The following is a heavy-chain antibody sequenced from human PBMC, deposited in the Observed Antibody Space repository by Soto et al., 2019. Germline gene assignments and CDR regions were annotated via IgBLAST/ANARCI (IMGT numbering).Heavy chain of an antibody. CDR2: ISFDGSNK. V-gene: IGHV3-30*18. J-gene: IGHJ4*02. CDR3: AKGSAAAGLNYFDY. D-gene: IGHD6-13*01. CDR1: GFTFSSYG. Sequence: GGSLRLSCAASGFTFSSYGMHWVRQAPGKGLEWVAVISFDGSNKCYAGSVKGRFTISRDNSKNTLYLQMNSLRAEDTAVYYCAKGSAAAGLNYFDYWGQGTLVTVSS.